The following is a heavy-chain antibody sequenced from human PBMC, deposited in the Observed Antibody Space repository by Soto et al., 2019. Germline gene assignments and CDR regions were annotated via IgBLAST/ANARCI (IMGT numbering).Heavy chain of an antibody. CDR1: GGSISSYY. J-gene: IGHJ6*03. CDR2: IYYSGST. Sequence: SETLSLTCTVSGGSISSYYWSWIRQPPGKGLEWIGYIYYSGSTNYNPSLKSRVTISVDTSKNQFSLKLSSVTAADTAVYYCARGGTRKYYDFWSGYYPMDVWGKGTTVTVSS. V-gene: IGHV4-59*01. CDR3: ARGGTRKYYDFWSGYYPMDV. D-gene: IGHD3-3*01.